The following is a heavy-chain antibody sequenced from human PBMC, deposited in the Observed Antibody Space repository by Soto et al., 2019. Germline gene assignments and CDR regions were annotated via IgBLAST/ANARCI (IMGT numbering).Heavy chain of an antibody. CDR2: ITPFNGDV. Sequence: ASVKVSCKALGNTFTYRYLHWVRQAPGQALEWMGWITPFNGDVHYAQKFQERVTITRDRSINTAYMRMSSLRSEDTAMYYCASGGAGSGPFTWELPDHWGQGTLVTVS. J-gene: IGHJ4*02. V-gene: IGHV1-45*02. D-gene: IGHD1-26*01. CDR1: GNTFTYRY. CDR3: ASGGAGSGPFTWELPDH.